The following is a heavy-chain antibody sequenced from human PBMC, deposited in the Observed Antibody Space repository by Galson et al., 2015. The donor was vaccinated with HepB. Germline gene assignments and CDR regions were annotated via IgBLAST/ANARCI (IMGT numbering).Heavy chain of an antibody. CDR1: GGTFSSYA. D-gene: IGHD5-12*01. CDR3: ARVIPKIVATMSAFDI. V-gene: IGHV1-69*13. Sequence: SVKVSCKASGGTFSSYAISWVRQAPGQGLEWMGGIIPVFGTTNYAQKFQGRVTITADESTSTAYMELSSPRSEDTAVYYCARVIPKIVATMSAFDIWGQGTMVTVSS. CDR2: IIPVFGTT. J-gene: IGHJ3*02.